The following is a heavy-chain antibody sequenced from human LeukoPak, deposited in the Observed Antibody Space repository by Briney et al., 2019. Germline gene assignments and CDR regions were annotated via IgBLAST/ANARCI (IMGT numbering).Heavy chain of an antibody. V-gene: IGHV3-21*01. Sequence: GGSLRLSCAASGFTFSSYSMNWVRQAPGKGLEWVSSISSSSSYIYCADSVKGRFTISRDNAKNSLYLQMNSLRAEDTAVYYCARDLDGYTLDFDYWGQGTLVTVSS. CDR2: ISSSSSYI. J-gene: IGHJ4*02. D-gene: IGHD5-24*01. CDR1: GFTFSSYS. CDR3: ARDLDGYTLDFDY.